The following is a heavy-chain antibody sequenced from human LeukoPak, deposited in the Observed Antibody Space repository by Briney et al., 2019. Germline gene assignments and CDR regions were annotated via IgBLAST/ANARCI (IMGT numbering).Heavy chain of an antibody. CDR1: GYTFTSYG. V-gene: IGHV1-18*01. Sequence: ASVKVSCKASGYTFTSYGISWVRQAPGQGLEWMGWISAYNGSTNYAQKLQGRVTMTTDTSTSTAYMELRSLRSDDTAVYYCARARPVDNMIVDSEGFDYWGQGTLVTVSS. CDR2: ISAYNGST. CDR3: ARARPVDNMIVDSEGFDY. J-gene: IGHJ4*02. D-gene: IGHD3-22*01.